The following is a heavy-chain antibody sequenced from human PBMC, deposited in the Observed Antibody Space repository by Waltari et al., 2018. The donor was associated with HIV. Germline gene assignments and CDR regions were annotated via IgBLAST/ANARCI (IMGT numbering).Heavy chain of an antibody. CDR2: INNSGST. D-gene: IGHD4-17*01. CDR1: GGSFSGYY. Sequence: QVQLQQWGAGLLKPSETLSLTCAVYGGSFSGYYWSWIRQPPGKGLEWIGEINNSGSTNYNPSLKSRVTISVDTSKNQFSLKLSSVTAADTAVYYCARGRLTTVTFKGHYYGMDVWGQGTTVTVSS. J-gene: IGHJ6*02. CDR3: ARGRLTTVTFKGHYYGMDV. V-gene: IGHV4-34*01.